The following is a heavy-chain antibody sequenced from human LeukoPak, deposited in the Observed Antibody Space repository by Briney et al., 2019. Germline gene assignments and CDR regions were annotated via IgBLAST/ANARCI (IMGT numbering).Heavy chain of an antibody. J-gene: IGHJ3*02. V-gene: IGHV4-59*01. D-gene: IGHD7-27*01. CDR2: IYYSGST. CDR1: GGSISSYY. Sequence: PSETLSLTCTVSGGSISSYYWSWIRQPPGKGLEWIGYIYYSGSTNYNPSLKSRVTISVDTSKNQFSLKLSSVTAVDTAVYYCAREPRGWGSDAFDIWGQGTMVIVSS. CDR3: AREPRGWGSDAFDI.